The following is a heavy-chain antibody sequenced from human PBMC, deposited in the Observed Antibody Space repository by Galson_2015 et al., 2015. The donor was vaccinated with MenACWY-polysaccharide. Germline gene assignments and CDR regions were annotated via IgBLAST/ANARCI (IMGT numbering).Heavy chain of an antibody. D-gene: IGHD1-26*01. CDR1: GYSISNGYY. J-gene: IGHJ4*02. Sequence: ETLSLTCAVSGYSISNGYYWGWIRQPPGKGLEWIGSIYHSGSTYNNPSVKSQVTISVDTSKNQFSLKLSMMTAAATAVYYCTRVEKYSGSYYILHWGQGTLVTVSS. V-gene: IGHV4-38-2*01. CDR3: TRVEKYSGSYYILH. CDR2: IYHSGST.